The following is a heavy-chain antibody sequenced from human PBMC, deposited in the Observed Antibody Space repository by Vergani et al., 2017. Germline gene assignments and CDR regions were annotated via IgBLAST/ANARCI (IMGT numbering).Heavy chain of an antibody. D-gene: IGHD3-3*01. CDR2: IIPIFGAA. CDR1: GGTFSSYA. Sequence: QVQLVQSGAEGKKPGSSVKLSCKASGGTFSSYAISWVRQAPGQGLEWMGGIIPIFGAANYAQKLQGRVTITADEATSTAYMELSSLRSEHAAVYYCARDRGITIFGTPWYFDLWGRGTLVTVSS. J-gene: IGHJ2*01. V-gene: IGHV1-69*01. CDR3: ARDRGITIFGTPWYFDL.